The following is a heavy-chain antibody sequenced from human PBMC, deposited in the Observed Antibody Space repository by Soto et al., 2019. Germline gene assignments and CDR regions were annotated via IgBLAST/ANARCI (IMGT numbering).Heavy chain of an antibody. Sequence: GGSLRLSCAASGFTFSSYAMNWVRQAPGKGLEWVSTITASSGGTFYADSVKGRFTISRDNSQNTVFLQMNSLRADDTAVYFCAKAGYCRAGTCYFDYWGQGTLLTVSS. V-gene: IGHV3-23*01. CDR3: AKAGYCRAGTCYFDY. D-gene: IGHD2-15*01. CDR1: GFTFSSYA. CDR2: ITASSGGT. J-gene: IGHJ4*02.